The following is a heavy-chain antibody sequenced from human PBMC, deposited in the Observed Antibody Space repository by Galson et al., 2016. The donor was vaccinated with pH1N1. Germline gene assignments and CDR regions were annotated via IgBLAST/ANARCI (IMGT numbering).Heavy chain of an antibody. Sequence: SVKVSCKASGYTFTSHYMHWVRQAPGQGLEWMGLINPSAGSTSYAPKFQGRVTMTRDTSTSTVYLELTSLRSEDTALYYCARDGYGDYVGGDYWGQGTLVTVSS. V-gene: IGHV1-46*01. CDR2: INPSAGST. D-gene: IGHD4-17*01. J-gene: IGHJ4*02. CDR1: GYTFTSHY. CDR3: ARDGYGDYVGGDY.